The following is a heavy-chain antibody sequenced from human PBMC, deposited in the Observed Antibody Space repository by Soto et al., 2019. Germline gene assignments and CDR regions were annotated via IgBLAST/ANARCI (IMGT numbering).Heavy chain of an antibody. CDR3: AKEGTTSPDNWFDP. D-gene: IGHD2-2*01. V-gene: IGHV3-23*01. CDR2: LSDGGGST. J-gene: IGHJ5*02. CDR1: GFTFSKYA. Sequence: LGLCCLGSGFTFSKYAMSWVRQAPGKGLEWVSGLSDGGGSTFYADSVKGRFTISRDNAKNTLYLQMSSLRAEDTAVYYCAKEGTTSPDNWFDPWGQGTLVTVSS.